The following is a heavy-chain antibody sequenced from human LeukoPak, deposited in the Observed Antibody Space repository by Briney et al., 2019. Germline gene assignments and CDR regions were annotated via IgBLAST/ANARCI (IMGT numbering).Heavy chain of an antibody. CDR1: GGSISSYY. Sequence: SETLSLTCTVSGGSISSYYWSWIRQPAGKGLEWIGRIYTSGSTNYNPSLKSRVTMSVATSKNQFSLKLSSVTAADTAVYYCARGEGLGYCRSTSCAPDHHAFDIWGQGTMVTVSS. D-gene: IGHD2-2*01. J-gene: IGHJ3*02. V-gene: IGHV4-4*07. CDR2: IYTSGST. CDR3: ARGEGLGYCRSTSCAPDHHAFDI.